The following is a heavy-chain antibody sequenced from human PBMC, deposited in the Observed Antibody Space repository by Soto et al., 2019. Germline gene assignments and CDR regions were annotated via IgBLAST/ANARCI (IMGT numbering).Heavy chain of an antibody. CDR3: ARGNTCGWIYYYNGIDV. Sequence: QVQLVQSGAEVKKPGSSVKVSCKASGGPFSSYAISWVRQAPGQGLEWMGGIIPIFGTANYAQKFQGRINITADESTSTAYMELSSLRSEDTAVYYWARGNTCGWIYYYNGIDVWGQGSTVTASS. D-gene: IGHD3-16*01. J-gene: IGHJ6*02. CDR1: GGPFSSYA. CDR2: IIPIFGTA. V-gene: IGHV1-69*01.